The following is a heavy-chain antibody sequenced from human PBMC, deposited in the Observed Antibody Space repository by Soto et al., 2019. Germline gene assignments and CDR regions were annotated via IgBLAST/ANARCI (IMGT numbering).Heavy chain of an antibody. CDR3: AKDKFSGWLGVLDY. CDR1: GFTFSSYG. Sequence: QVQLVESGGGVVQLGRSLRLSCAASGFTFSSYGMHWVRQAPGKGLEWVAVISYDGSNKYYADSVKGRFTISRDNSKNTLYLQMNSLRAEDTAVYYCAKDKFSGWLGVLDYWGQGTLVTVSS. J-gene: IGHJ4*02. D-gene: IGHD6-19*01. V-gene: IGHV3-30*18. CDR2: ISYDGSNK.